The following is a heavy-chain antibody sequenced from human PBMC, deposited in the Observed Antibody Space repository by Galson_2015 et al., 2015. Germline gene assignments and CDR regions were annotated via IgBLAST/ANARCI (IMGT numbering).Heavy chain of an antibody. CDR3: ARASCSGGSCYYFDY. J-gene: IGHJ4*02. V-gene: IGHV4-59*08. Sequence: SETLSLTCSVSGGSISSYYWSWIRQPPGKGLEWIGYIYYSGSTNYNPSLKSRVIISVDTSKNQFSLKLSSVTAADTAVYYCARASCSGGSCYYFDYWGQGTLVTVSS. D-gene: IGHD2-15*01. CDR2: IYYSGST. CDR1: GGSISSYY.